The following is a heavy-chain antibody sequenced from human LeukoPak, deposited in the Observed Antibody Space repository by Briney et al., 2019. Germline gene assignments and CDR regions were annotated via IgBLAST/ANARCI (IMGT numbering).Heavy chain of an antibody. CDR2: INPNSGGT. J-gene: IGHJ5*02. CDR1: GYTFTGYY. V-gene: IGHV1-2*02. D-gene: IGHD4-17*01. Sequence: ASVKVSCKASGYTFTGYYMHWVRQAPGQGLEWMGWINPNSGGTNYAQKFQGRVTMTRNTSISTAYMELSSLRSEDTAVYYCARGRGYGDYESNWFDPWGQGTLVTVSS. CDR3: ARGRGYGDYESNWFDP.